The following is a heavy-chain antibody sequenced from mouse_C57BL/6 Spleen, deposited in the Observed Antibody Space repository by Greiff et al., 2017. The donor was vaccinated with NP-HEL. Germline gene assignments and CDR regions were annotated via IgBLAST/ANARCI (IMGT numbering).Heavy chain of an antibody. Sequence: VKLVESGPELVKPGASVKISCKASGYAFSSSWMNWVKQRPGKGLEWIGRIYPGDGDTNYNGKFKGKATLTADKSSSTAYMQLSSLTSEDSAVYFCARDGYSTYAMDYWGQGTSVTVSS. D-gene: IGHD2-3*01. CDR3: ARDGYSTYAMDY. J-gene: IGHJ4*01. V-gene: IGHV1-82*01. CDR2: IYPGDGDT. CDR1: GYAFSSSW.